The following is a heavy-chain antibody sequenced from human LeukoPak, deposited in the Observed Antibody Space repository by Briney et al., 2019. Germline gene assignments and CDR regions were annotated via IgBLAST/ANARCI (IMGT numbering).Heavy chain of an antibody. J-gene: IGHJ6*03. Sequence: GGSLRLSCTASGFTFGDYAMSWVRQAPGKGLEWVGFIRSKAYGGTTEYAASVKGRFTISRDDSKSIAYLQMNSLKTEDTAVYYCTRGSGVGGTSRGSIWGDYYYYYYMDVWGKGTTVTVSS. CDR2: IRSKAYGGTT. V-gene: IGHV3-49*04. D-gene: IGHD2-2*01. CDR3: TRGSGVGGTSRGSIWGDYYYYYYMDV. CDR1: GFTFGDYA.